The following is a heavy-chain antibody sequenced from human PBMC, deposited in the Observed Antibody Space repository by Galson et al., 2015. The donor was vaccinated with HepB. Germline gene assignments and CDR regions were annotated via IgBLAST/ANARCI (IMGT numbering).Heavy chain of an antibody. Sequence: SLRLSCAASGFTFSTYAMSWVRQAPGKGLEWVSVISGSGDTTYYADSVKGRFTMSRDNSKNTLYLQMNSLRAEDTAVYYCAKRDAVAGCCDYWGQGTLVTVSS. CDR1: GFTFSTYA. CDR3: AKRDAVAGCCDY. CDR2: ISGSGDTT. J-gene: IGHJ4*02. V-gene: IGHV3-23*01. D-gene: IGHD6-19*01.